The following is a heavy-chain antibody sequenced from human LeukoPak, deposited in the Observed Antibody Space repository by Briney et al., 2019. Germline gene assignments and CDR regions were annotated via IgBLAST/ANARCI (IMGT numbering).Heavy chain of an antibody. J-gene: IGHJ4*02. Sequence: HPGGSLRLSCAASGFTFSSYAMSWVRQAPGKGLEWVSAISGSGGSTYYADSVKGRFTIPRDNSKNTLYLQMNSLRAEDTAVYYCAKPPYCGGDCYSGFDYWGQGTLVTVSS. D-gene: IGHD2-21*02. CDR2: ISGSGGST. CDR1: GFTFSSYA. CDR3: AKPPYCGGDCYSGFDY. V-gene: IGHV3-23*01.